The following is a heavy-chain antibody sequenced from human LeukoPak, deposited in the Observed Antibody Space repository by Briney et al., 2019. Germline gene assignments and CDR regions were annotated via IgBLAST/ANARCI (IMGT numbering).Heavy chain of an antibody. D-gene: IGHD3-9*01. CDR1: GYTFTGYY. Sequence: ASVKVSCKASGYTFTGYYMHWVRQAPGQGLERMGWINPNSGGTNYAQKFRGRVTMTRDTSISTAYMELSRLRSDDTAVYYCASRGILTGYPDYGMDVWGQGTTVTVSS. V-gene: IGHV1-2*02. J-gene: IGHJ6*02. CDR2: INPNSGGT. CDR3: ASRGILTGYPDYGMDV.